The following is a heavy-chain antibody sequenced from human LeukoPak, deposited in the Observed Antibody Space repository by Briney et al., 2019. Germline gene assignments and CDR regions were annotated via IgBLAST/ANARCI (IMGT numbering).Heavy chain of an antibody. D-gene: IGHD3-10*01. Sequence: GGSLGLSCAASGFTFSSYWMSWVRQAPGKGLEWVANIKQDGSEKYYVDSVKGRFTISRDNAKNSLYLQMNSLRAEDTAVYYCACRRITMVRGVIRVLDYWGQGTLVTVSS. CDR2: IKQDGSEK. CDR1: GFTFSSYW. V-gene: IGHV3-7*01. J-gene: IGHJ4*02. CDR3: ACRRITMVRGVIRVLDY.